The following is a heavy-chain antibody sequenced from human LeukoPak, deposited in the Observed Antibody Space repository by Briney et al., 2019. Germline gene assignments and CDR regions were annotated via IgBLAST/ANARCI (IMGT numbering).Heavy chain of an antibody. J-gene: IGHJ4*02. V-gene: IGHV3-30-3*01. Sequence: GGSLRLSCAASGFTFSSYAMHWVRQAPGKGLEGVAVISYDGSNKYYADSVKGRFTISRDNSKNTLYLQMNSLRAEDTAVYYCAREITRWCPDYWGQGTLVTVSS. CDR3: AREITRWCPDY. CDR2: ISYDGSNK. CDR1: GFTFSSYA. D-gene: IGHD2-21*01.